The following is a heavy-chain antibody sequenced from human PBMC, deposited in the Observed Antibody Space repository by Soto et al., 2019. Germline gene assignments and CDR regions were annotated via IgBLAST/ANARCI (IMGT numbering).Heavy chain of an antibody. CDR2: IYTDGST. D-gene: IGHD4-17*01. V-gene: IGHV3-53*01. CDR1: GFTVGSNF. CDR3: ARDPPVSTDYGLDV. J-gene: IGHJ6*02. Sequence: GGSLRLSCAASGFTVGSNFMTWVRQAPGKGLEWISFIYTDGSTYYTDSVKGRFTISRDDSKNTVYLQMNSLRGEDTAVYYCARDPPVSTDYGLDVWGQGTTVTVSS.